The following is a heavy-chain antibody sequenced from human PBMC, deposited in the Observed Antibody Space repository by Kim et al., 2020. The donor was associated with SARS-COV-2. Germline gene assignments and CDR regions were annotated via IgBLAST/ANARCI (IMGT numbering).Heavy chain of an antibody. D-gene: IGHD3-10*01. CDR3: ARYGSGSGYRDPFDY. CDR1: GFNFRAFD. V-gene: IGHV3-48*03. Sequence: GGSLRLSCAASGFNFRAFDMNWVRQAPGKGLEWVSHINGRGDTTYYADSVKGRFTISRDNARDSLSLQMNSLRDEDTAVYYCARYGSGSGYRDPFDYWGQGTLVIVSS. CDR2: INGRGDTT. J-gene: IGHJ4*02.